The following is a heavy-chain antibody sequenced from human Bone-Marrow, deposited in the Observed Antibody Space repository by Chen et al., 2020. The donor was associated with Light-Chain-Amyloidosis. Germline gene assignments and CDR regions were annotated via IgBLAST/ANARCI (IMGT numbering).Heavy chain of an antibody. CDR2: IYYSGAA. CDR3: SIRIAVPGANEET. CDR1: DGSINSGDYY. D-gene: IGHD6-19*01. V-gene: IGHV4-39*02. Sequence: QLQLQESGPGLVKPSETLSLTCTVSDGSINSGDYYWGWLRQSPGKGLEWIGSIYYSGAAFHNPSLRSRVTISLDTSKNLLSLRLTSVTAADTAVYYCSIRIAVPGANEETWGQGTLVTVSS. J-gene: IGHJ5*02.